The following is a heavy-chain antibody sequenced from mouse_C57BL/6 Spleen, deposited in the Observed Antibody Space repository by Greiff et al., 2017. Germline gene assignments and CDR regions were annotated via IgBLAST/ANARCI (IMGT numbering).Heavy chain of an antibody. CDR1: GFSFNTYA. CDR2: IRSKSNNYAT. CDR3: VRGYYGNYEGFAY. Sequence: DVMLVESGGGLVQPKGSLKLSCAASGFSFNTYAMNWVRQAPGKGLEWVARIRSKSNNYATYYADSVKDRFTISRDDSESMLYLQMNNLKTEDTAMYYCVRGYYGNYEGFAYWGQGTLVTVSA. J-gene: IGHJ3*01. V-gene: IGHV10-1*01. D-gene: IGHD2-1*01.